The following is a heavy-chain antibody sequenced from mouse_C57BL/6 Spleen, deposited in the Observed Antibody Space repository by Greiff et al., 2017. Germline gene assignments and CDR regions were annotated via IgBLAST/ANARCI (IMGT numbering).Heavy chain of an antibody. V-gene: IGHV1-26*01. CDR2: INPNNGGT. J-gene: IGHJ2*01. CDR3: ARSDTTVVRDY. D-gene: IGHD1-1*01. CDR1: GYTFTDYY. Sequence: EVQLQQSGPELVKPGVSVKISCKASGYTFTDYYMNWVKQSHGKSLEWIGDINPNNGGTSYNQKFKGKATLTVDKSSSTAYMELRSLTSEDSAVYYCARSDTTVVRDYWGQGTTLTVSS.